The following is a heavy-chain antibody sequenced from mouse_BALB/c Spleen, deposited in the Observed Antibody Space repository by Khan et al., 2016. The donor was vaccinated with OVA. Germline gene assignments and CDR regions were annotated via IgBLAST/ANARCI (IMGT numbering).Heavy chain of an antibody. CDR2: MIYSGNT. J-gene: IGHJ3*01. Sequence: EVQLQESGPSLVKPSQTLSLTCSVTGDSITSGYWNWIRKFPGNKLEYMGYMIYSGNTYYNPSLKSRSSITRHTSKNQYSLQLTSVTTEDTATYYCARSTYRYAFAYWGQGTLVTVSA. CDR3: ARSTYRYAFAY. V-gene: IGHV3-8*02. CDR1: GDSITSGY. D-gene: IGHD2-14*01.